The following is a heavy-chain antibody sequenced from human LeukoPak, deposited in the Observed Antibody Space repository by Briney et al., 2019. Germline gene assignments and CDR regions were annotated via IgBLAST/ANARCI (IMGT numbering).Heavy chain of an antibody. CDR1: GYTFTDYY. V-gene: IGHV1-2*02. Sequence: ASVKVSCKASGYTFTDYYMHWVRQAPGQGLEWMGRINPNSGGTNYAQKFQGRVTMTRDTSFSTDYMELSRLRSDDTAVYYCAIYNSGSYERGGLFDAFDIWGQGTMVTVSS. D-gene: IGHD1-26*01. CDR2: INPNSGGT. J-gene: IGHJ3*02. CDR3: AIYNSGSYERGGLFDAFDI.